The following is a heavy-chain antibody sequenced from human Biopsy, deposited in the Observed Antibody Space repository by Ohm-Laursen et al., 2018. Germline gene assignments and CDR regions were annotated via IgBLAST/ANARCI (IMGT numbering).Heavy chain of an antibody. J-gene: IGHJ4*02. V-gene: IGHV3-21*04. D-gene: IGHD2-15*01. CDR2: ISETSSHI. Sequence: SLRLSCSASGFTFSSYSMNWVRQAPGKGLEWISYISETSSHIYDADSVKGRFTVARDNAENSLYLQLNSLRAEDTAVYFCARARDDFVVVPAAFFDFWGQGTLVTVSS. CDR3: ARARDDFVVVPAAFFDF. CDR1: GFTFSSYS.